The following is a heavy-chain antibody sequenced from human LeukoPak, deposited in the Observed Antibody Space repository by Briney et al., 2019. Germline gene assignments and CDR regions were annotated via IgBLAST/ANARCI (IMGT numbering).Heavy chain of an antibody. J-gene: IGHJ4*02. D-gene: IGHD3-9*01. CDR1: GFSFSSYG. CDR3: AKDATGFSDFDY. Sequence: GGSLRLSCAASGFSFSSYGMNWVRQAPGKGLEWVSGISGSGGRTYCADSVKGRFTISRDNSKNTLYLQMNNLRADDTAVYYCAKDATGFSDFDYWGQGTLVTVSS. V-gene: IGHV3-23*01. CDR2: ISGSGGRT.